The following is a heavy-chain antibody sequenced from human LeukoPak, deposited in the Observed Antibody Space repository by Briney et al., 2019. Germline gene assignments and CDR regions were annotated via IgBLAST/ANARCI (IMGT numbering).Heavy chain of an antibody. J-gene: IGHJ4*02. V-gene: IGHV3-23*01. Sequence: GGSLRLSCAASGFTFSNYAMSWVRQAPGKGLEWVSAISGSGGSTYYADSVKGRFTISRDNSKNTLYLQMNSLRAEDTAVYYCAKARDVGATGIDFDYWGQGTLVTVSS. CDR1: GFTFSNYA. CDR3: AKARDVGATGIDFDY. CDR2: ISGSGGST. D-gene: IGHD1-26*01.